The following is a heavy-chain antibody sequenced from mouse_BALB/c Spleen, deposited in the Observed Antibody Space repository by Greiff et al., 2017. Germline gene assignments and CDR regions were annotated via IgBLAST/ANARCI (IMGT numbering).Heavy chain of an antibody. CDR3: VTPLYSVVTCFAY. Sequence: QVQLKESGPGLVAPSQSLSITCTVSGFSLTSYGVHWVRQPPGKGLEWLGVIWAGGSTNYNSALMSRLSISKDNSNSQVFLKMKSLQTDDTAMYYCVTPLYSVVTCFAYWGEGSLGTVSA. J-gene: IGHJ3*01. V-gene: IGHV2-9*02. D-gene: IGHD2-3*01. CDR2: IWAGGST. CDR1: GFSLTSYG.